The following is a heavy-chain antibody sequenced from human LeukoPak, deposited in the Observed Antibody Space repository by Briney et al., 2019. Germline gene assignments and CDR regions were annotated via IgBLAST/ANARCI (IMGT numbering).Heavy chain of an antibody. Sequence: SQTLSLTCAISGDSVSSNSAAWNWIRQSPSRGLEWLGRTYYRSKWYNDYAVSVKSRITINPDTSKNQFSLQLNSVTPEDTAVYYRARDRPVGGCSGGSCYRTDAFDIWGQGTMVTVSS. D-gene: IGHD2-15*01. CDR1: GDSVSSNSAA. CDR2: TYYRSKWYN. CDR3: ARDRPVGGCSGGSCYRTDAFDI. J-gene: IGHJ3*02. V-gene: IGHV6-1*01.